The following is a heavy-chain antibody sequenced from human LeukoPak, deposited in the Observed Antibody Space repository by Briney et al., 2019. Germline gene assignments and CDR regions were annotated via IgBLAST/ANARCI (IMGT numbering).Heavy chain of an antibody. Sequence: ASVKVSCKASGYSSTNYGISWVRQAPGQGLEWMGWIHIYRGNTNYAQKLQGRVTMTTDTSTSTAYMELRSLRSDDTAVYYCARDQYYDSKGWFDPWGQGTLVTVSS. CDR2: IHIYRGNT. CDR3: ARDQYYDSKGWFDP. J-gene: IGHJ5*02. D-gene: IGHD3-22*01. CDR1: GYSSTNYG. V-gene: IGHV1-18*01.